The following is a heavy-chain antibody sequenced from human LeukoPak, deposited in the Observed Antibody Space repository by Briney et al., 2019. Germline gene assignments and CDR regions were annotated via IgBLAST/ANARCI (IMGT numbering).Heavy chain of an antibody. CDR1: GGTFSSYA. J-gene: IGHJ6*03. Sequence: SVKVSCKASGGTFSSYAISWVRQAPGQGLEWMGRIIPIFGTANYAQKFQSRVTITTDESTSTAYMELSSLRSEDTAVYYCARGGPVFRNYYMDVWGKGTTVTVSS. D-gene: IGHD3-16*01. CDR2: IIPIFGTA. V-gene: IGHV1-69*05. CDR3: ARGGPVFRNYYMDV.